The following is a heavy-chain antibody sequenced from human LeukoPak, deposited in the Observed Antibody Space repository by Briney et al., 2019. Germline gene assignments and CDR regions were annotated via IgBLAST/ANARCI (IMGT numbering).Heavy chain of an antibody. Sequence: ASVKVSFTSSGYTFTGYYLHWVRQAPGQGLEWMGWINPNSGGTNYAQKFQGRVTMTRDTSISTAYMELSRLRSDDTAVYYCARDPGHYGGKRYDYCRQGPLVTISS. D-gene: IGHD4-23*01. CDR3: ARDPGHYGGKRYDY. J-gene: IGHJ4*02. CDR1: GYTFTGYY. V-gene: IGHV1-2*02. CDR2: INPNSGGT.